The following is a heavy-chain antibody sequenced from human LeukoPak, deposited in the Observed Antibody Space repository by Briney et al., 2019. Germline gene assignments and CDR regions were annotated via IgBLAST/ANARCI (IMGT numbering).Heavy chain of an antibody. Sequence: PGGSLRLSCAASGFTFSSYSMNWVRQAPGKGLEWVSSISSSSTYIYYADSVKGRFTISRDNAKNSLYLQMNSLRAEDTAVYYCVRGGLGSGSSNLWGQGTLVTVTS. CDR3: VRGGLGSGSSNL. D-gene: IGHD6-6*01. V-gene: IGHV3-21*01. CDR2: ISSSSTYI. J-gene: IGHJ4*02. CDR1: GFTFSSYS.